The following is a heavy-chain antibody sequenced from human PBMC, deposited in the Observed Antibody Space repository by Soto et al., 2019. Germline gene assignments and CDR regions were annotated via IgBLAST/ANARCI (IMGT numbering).Heavy chain of an antibody. J-gene: IGHJ5*02. V-gene: IGHV1-69*13. CDR2: IIPIFGTA. Sequence: ASVKVSCKASGGTFSSYAISWVRQAPGQGLEWMGGIIPIFGTANYAQKFQGRVTITADESTSTAYMELSSLRSEDTAVYYCARDGYDFWSGADENNWFDPWGQGTLVTVSS. CDR3: ARDGYDFWSGADENNWFDP. D-gene: IGHD3-3*01. CDR1: GGTFSSYA.